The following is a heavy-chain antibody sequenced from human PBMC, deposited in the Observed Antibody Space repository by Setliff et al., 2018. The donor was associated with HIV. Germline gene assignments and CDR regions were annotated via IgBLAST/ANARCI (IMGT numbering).Heavy chain of an antibody. CDR1: GYTFTRYG. CDR3: SRSGVPPYYYYGMDV. Sequence: ASVKVSCKASGYTFTRYGISWVRQAPGQGLEWMGWINSYNGNTKFAQKFQGRVTMTTDTSTTTAFMELRSLKADDTGIYYCSRSGVPPYYYYGMDVWGQGTTVTVSS. D-gene: IGHD3-10*01. J-gene: IGHJ6*02. V-gene: IGHV1-18*01. CDR2: INSYNGNT.